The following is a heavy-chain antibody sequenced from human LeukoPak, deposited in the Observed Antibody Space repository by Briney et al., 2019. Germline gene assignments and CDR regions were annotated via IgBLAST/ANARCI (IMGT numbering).Heavy chain of an antibody. V-gene: IGHV4-31*03. D-gene: IGHD4-17*01. CDR1: GGSISSGGYY. Sequence: KSSETLSLTCTVSGGSISSGGYYWSWIRQHPGKGLEWIGYIYYSGSTYYNPSLKRRATISVDTSKNQFSLKLSSVTAADTAVHYCARDIPPYGDLRGRWFDPWGQGTLVTVSS. J-gene: IGHJ5*02. CDR2: IYYSGST. CDR3: ARDIPPYGDLRGRWFDP.